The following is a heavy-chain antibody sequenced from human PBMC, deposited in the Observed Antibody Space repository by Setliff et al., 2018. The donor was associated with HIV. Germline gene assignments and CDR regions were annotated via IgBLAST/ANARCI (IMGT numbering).Heavy chain of an antibody. D-gene: IGHD1-20*01. CDR2: IKQDGHNK. J-gene: IGHJ4*02. V-gene: IGHV3-7*01. CDR1: GFSFDDYA. Sequence: GESLKISCVASGFSFDDYAMHWVRQAPGKGLEWVASIKQDGHNKYYVDSVKGRFIISRDNAKNSLYLQMNTLRAEDMAVYYCARDPIGIPDYWGQGTLVTVSS. CDR3: ARDPIGIPDY.